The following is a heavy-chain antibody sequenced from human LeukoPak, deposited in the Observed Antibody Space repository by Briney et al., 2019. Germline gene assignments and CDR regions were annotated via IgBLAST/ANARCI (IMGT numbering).Heavy chain of an antibody. CDR2: VNLQGST. V-gene: IGHV4-34*01. Sequence: GSLRLSCAASGFNFRDAAMTWVRQPPGKGLEWIGEVNLQGSTNYNPSLMGRVAISVDTSENHISLQLTSVTAADTAVYYCAREGGPYRPLDYSGQGTLVTVSS. CDR3: AREGGPYRPLDY. CDR1: GFNFRDAA. J-gene: IGHJ4*02.